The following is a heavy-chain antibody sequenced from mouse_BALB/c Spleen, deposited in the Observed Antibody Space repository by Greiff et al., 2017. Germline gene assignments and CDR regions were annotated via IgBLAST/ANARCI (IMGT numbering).Heavy chain of an antibody. Sequence: EVQLQESGPGLVKPSQSLSLTRSVTGYSITSGYYWNWIRQFPGNKLEWMGYISYDGSNNFNPSLKNRISITRDTSKNQFFLKLNSVTTEDTATYYCARDLGWSFAYWGQGTLVTVSA. V-gene: IGHV3-6*02. CDR1: GYSITSGYY. J-gene: IGHJ3*01. CDR3: ARDLGWSFAY. CDR2: ISYDGSN. D-gene: IGHD1-1*02.